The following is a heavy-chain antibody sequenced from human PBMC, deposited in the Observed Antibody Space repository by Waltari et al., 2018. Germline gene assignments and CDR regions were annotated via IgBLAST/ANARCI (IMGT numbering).Heavy chain of an antibody. V-gene: IGHV3-53*01. CDR3: ASHSPIWGSYRYYDY. CDR2: IYSGGST. J-gene: IGHJ4*02. D-gene: IGHD3-16*02. Sequence: EVQLVESGGGLIQPGGSLRLSCAASGFTVSSNYMSWVRQAPGKGLGWVSVIYSGGSTYYADSVKGRFTISRDNSKNTLYLQMNSLRAEDTAVYYCASHSPIWGSYRYYDYWGQGTLVTVSS. CDR1: GFTVSSNY.